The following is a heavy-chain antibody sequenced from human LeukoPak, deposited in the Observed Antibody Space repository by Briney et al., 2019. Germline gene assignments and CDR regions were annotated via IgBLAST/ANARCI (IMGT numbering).Heavy chain of an antibody. J-gene: IGHJ4*02. CDR3: AREGGPYRPLDY. CDR1: GGSISSYS. Sequence: SETLSLTCTVSGGSISSYSWSWMRQPAGKGLEWIGRIYPRESPNYNPSLKSRVAISVDKSENHISLKLTSVTAADTAVYYCAREGGPYRPLDYSGQGTLVTVAS. V-gene: IGHV4-4*07. CDR2: IYPRESP.